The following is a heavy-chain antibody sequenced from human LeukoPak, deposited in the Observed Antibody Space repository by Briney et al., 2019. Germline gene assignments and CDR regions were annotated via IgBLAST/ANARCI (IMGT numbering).Heavy chain of an antibody. D-gene: IGHD1-1*01. V-gene: IGHV5-51*01. J-gene: IGHJ4*02. CDR2: IYPGDFDT. CDR3: ARGGTATRIFDD. Sequence: GESLKFSVKCSGYSFAGYWSGWVRQMPGKGLEWMGIIYPGDFDTRYSPSFQGQVTISADKSINTAYLQWNSLKASDTATYYCARGGTATRIFDDWGQGTLVTVSS. CDR1: GYSFAGYW.